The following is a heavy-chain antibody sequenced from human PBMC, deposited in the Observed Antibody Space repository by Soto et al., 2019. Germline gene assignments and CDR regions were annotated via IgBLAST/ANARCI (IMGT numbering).Heavy chain of an antibody. V-gene: IGHV1-18*01. CDR3: ARDWFGDDY. D-gene: IGHD3-16*01. CDR1: GYTFTSYG. Sequence: QVQLVQSGAEVKKPGASVKVSCKASGYTFTSYGISWVRQAPGQGLVWMGWINLYNGNTNYAQKLQGRVTMTTDTSTSTGYMELRSLRSEDTAVYYCARDWFGDDYWGQGTLVTVSA. J-gene: IGHJ4*02. CDR2: INLYNGNT.